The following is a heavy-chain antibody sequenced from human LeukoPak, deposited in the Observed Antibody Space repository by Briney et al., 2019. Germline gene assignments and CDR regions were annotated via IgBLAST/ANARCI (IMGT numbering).Heavy chain of an antibody. Sequence: PGGSLRLSCAASGFTFSSYSMNWVRQAPGKGLEWVSYISSSSSTIYYADSVKGRFTISRDNAKNSLYLQMNSLRAEDTAVYYCARDPNSLVGATRGWFDPWGQGTLVTVSS. CDR3: ARDPNSLVGATRGWFDP. J-gene: IGHJ5*02. D-gene: IGHD1-26*01. V-gene: IGHV3-48*01. CDR1: GFTFSSYS. CDR2: ISSSSSTI.